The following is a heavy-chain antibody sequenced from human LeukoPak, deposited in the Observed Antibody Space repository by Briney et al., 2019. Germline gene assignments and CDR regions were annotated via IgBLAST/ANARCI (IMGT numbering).Heavy chain of an antibody. D-gene: IGHD2-15*01. CDR2: IYCSGST. J-gene: IGHJ4*02. Sequence: SETLSLTCTVSGGSISSYYWSWIRQPPGKGLEWIGYIYCSGSTNYNPSLKSRVTVSVDTSKNQLSLKLSSVTAADTAVYYCARVEMGGYVDYWGQGTLVTVSS. CDR3: ARVEMGGYVDY. CDR1: GGSISSYY. V-gene: IGHV4-59*12.